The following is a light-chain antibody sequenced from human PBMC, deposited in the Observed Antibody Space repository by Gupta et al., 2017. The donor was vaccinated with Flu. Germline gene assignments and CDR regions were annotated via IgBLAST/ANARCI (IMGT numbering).Light chain of an antibody. CDR3: VSPNISDRHLRV. J-gene: IGLJ3*02. CDR1: SLRSYY. Sequence: SELTQDPAVSVALEQTVRITCQGDSLRSYYASWYQHKSGQAPVLVMYGENSRPSGIADRISCATSGNTAALTITGAQAEDEADYYCVSPNISDRHLRVFGGGTKLTVL. V-gene: IGLV3-19*01. CDR2: GEN.